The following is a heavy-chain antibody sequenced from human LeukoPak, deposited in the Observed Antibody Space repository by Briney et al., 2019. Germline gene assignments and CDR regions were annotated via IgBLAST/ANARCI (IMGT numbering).Heavy chain of an antibody. J-gene: IGHJ4*02. CDR3: ARVMAYYDILTGYYPLDY. V-gene: IGHV3-7*01. Sequence: GGSLRLSCAVSGFTFSSYWMSWVRQAPGKGLEWVANVKQDGSEKYYVDSVKGRFTISRDNAKNSLYLQMNSLRAEDTAVYYCARVMAYYDILTGYYPLDYWGQGTLVTVSS. CDR1: GFTFSSYW. D-gene: IGHD3-9*01. CDR2: VKQDGSEK.